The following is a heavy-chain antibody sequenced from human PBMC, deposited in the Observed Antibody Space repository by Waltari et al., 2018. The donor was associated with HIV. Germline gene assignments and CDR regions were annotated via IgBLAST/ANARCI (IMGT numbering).Heavy chain of an antibody. CDR3: AGFLEWSTPLDYFDY. J-gene: IGHJ4*02. CDR2: ISGSGGST. V-gene: IGHV3-23*01. D-gene: IGHD3-3*01. CDR1: GFTFSSFA. Sequence: EVQLLESGGGLVQPGGSLRLSCAASGFTFSSFAMSGVRQAPGKGVGWVAAISGSGGSTHYADSVKGRFTISRDNSKSTLYLQMNSLRAEDTAVYYCAGFLEWSTPLDYFDYWGQGTLVTVSS.